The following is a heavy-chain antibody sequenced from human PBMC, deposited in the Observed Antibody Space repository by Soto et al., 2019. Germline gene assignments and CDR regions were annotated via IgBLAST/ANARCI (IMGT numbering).Heavy chain of an antibody. V-gene: IGHV1-46*03. CDR3: ARAPYDILTGYYYYFDY. Sequence: GASVKVSCKASGYTFTSYYMHWVRQPPGQGLEWMGIINPSGGSTSYAQKFQGRVTMTRDTSTSTVYMELSSLRSEDTAVYYCARAPYDILTGYYYYFDYWGQGTLVTVSS. CDR1: GYTFTSYY. J-gene: IGHJ4*02. D-gene: IGHD3-9*01. CDR2: INPSGGST.